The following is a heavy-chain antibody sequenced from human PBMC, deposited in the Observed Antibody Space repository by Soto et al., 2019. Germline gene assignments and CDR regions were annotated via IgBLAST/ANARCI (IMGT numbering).Heavy chain of an antibody. Sequence: QVQLQESGPGLVKPSQTLSLTCTVSGGSISSGGYYWRWIRQHPGKGLEWIGYIYYSGSTYYNPSLKSRVTISVDTSKNQFSLKLSSVTAADTAVYYCASSSGDYVAFDIWGQGTMVTVSS. CDR1: GGSISSGGYY. D-gene: IGHD4-17*01. CDR2: IYYSGST. CDR3: ASSSGDYVAFDI. V-gene: IGHV4-31*03. J-gene: IGHJ3*02.